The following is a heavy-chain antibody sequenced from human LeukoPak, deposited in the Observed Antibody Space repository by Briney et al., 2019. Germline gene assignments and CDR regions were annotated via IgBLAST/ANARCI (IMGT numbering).Heavy chain of an antibody. CDR2: INPNSGGT. J-gene: IGHJ4*02. CDR1: GYTFTGYY. Sequence: ASVKVSCKASGYTFTGYYMHWVRQAPGQGLEWMGWINPNSGGTNYAQKFQGRVTMTRDTSISTAYMELSRLRSDDTAVYYCARDPGYCSGGSCYFGSYYFDYWGQGTLVTVSS. V-gene: IGHV1-2*02. D-gene: IGHD2-15*01. CDR3: ARDPGYCSGGSCYFGSYYFDY.